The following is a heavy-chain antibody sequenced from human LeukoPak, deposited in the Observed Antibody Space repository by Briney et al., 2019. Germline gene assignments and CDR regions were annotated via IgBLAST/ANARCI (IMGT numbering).Heavy chain of an antibody. D-gene: IGHD6-19*01. CDR1: GYTFTGYY. V-gene: IGHV1-2*02. J-gene: IGHJ4*02. CDR2: INPNSGGT. CDR3: SRHLPYSSGWDPEDY. Sequence: ASVTVSCKASGYTFTGYYMHWVRQAPGQGLEWMGWINPNSGGTNYAQKFQGRVTMTRDTSISTAYMELSRLRSDDTAVYYCSRHLPYSSGWDPEDYWGQGTLVTVSS.